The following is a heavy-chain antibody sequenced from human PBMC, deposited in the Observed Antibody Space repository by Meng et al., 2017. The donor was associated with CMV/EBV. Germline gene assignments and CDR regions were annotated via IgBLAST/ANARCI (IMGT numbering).Heavy chain of an antibody. CDR1: GFTFSDYY. V-gene: IGHV3-11*04. D-gene: IGHD3-3*01. CDR3: ARNDHDFWSGYSYGMDV. J-gene: IGHJ6*02. Sequence: SCAASGFTFSDYYMSWIRQAPGKGLEWVSYISSSGSTIYYADSVKGRFTISRDNAKNSLYLQMNSLRAEDTAVYYCARNDHDFWSGYSYGMDVWGQGTTVTVSS. CDR2: ISSSGSTI.